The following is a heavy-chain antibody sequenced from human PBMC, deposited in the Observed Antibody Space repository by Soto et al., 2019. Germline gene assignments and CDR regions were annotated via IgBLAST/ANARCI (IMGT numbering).Heavy chain of an antibody. CDR2: IYYSGST. Sequence: WTWLRQHPVKGLEWMGHIYYSGSTSYNPSLKSRVTISIDTSKNQFSLKLTSVTAADTAVYYCARDGDYFGSGSPPLLSKWGQGTLVTVSS. V-gene: IGHV4-31*02. D-gene: IGHD3-10*01. J-gene: IGHJ4*02. CDR3: ARDGDYFGSGSPPLLSK.